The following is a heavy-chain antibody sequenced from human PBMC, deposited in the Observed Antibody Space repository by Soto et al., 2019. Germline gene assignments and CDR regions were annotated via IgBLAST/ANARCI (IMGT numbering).Heavy chain of an antibody. CDR1: GGTFSNSA. CDR2: IMPIFRTP. CDR3: ARDKDRAQLGGNYYCILDV. J-gene: IGHJ6*02. V-gene: IGHV1-69*12. D-gene: IGHD1-1*01. Sequence: QVQLEQSGAEVKKPGSSVKVSCKASGGTFSNSAISWVRQAPGQGLEWMGGIMPIFRTPNYAQTCQGRVTITAAESTTTAYMELSGMTLDDTAVYYCARDKDRAQLGGNYYCILDVWGQGTTVTVSS.